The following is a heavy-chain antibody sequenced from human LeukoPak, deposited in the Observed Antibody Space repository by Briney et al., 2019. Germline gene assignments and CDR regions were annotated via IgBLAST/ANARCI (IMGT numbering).Heavy chain of an antibody. D-gene: IGHD2-2*01. CDR2: IYYSGST. Sequence: SETLSLTCTVSGGSISSYYWSWIRQPPGKGLEWIGYIYYSGSTNYNPSLKSRVTISVDTSKNQFSPKLSSVTAADTAVYYCARAHFVVVPAAILNWFDPWGQGTLVTVSS. V-gene: IGHV4-59*01. J-gene: IGHJ5*02. CDR1: GGSISSYY. CDR3: ARAHFVVVPAAILNWFDP.